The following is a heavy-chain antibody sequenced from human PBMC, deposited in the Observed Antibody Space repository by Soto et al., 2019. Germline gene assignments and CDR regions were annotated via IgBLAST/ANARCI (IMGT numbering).Heavy chain of an antibody. Sequence: SETLSLTCAVSGGSISSGGYSWSWIRQPPGKGLEWIGYIYHSGSTYYNPSLKSRVTISVDRSKNQFSLKLSSVTAADTAVYYCARNYYDSSGYYYFDYWGQGTLVTVSS. J-gene: IGHJ4*02. CDR1: GGSISSGGYS. D-gene: IGHD3-22*01. V-gene: IGHV4-30-2*01. CDR3: ARNYYDSSGYYYFDY. CDR2: IYHSGST.